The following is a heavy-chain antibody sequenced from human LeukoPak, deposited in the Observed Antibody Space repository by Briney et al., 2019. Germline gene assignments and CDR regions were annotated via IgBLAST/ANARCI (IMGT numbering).Heavy chain of an antibody. CDR3: ARGVIAAAAFNWFDP. J-gene: IGHJ5*02. CDR1: GGSISSGDHY. CDR2: IYYSGST. D-gene: IGHD6-13*01. Sequence: SETLSLTCTVSGGSISSGDHYWSWIRQPPGKGLEWIGYIYYSGSTYYNPSLKSRVTISVDTSKNQFSLKLSSVTAADTAVYYCARGVIAAAAFNWFDPWGQGTLVTVSS. V-gene: IGHV4-30-4*08.